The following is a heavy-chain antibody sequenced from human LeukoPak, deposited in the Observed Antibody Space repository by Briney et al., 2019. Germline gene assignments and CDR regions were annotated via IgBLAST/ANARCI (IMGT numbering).Heavy chain of an antibody. CDR1: GFTFSSYA. D-gene: IGHD2-2*02. CDR3: ARALGGYCSSTSCYTGWFDP. Sequence: GGSLRLSYAASGFTFSSYAMHWVRQAPGKGLEWVAVISYDGSNKYYADSVKGRFTISRDNSKNTLYLQMNSLRAEDTAVYYCARALGGYCSSTSCYTGWFDPWGQGTLVTVSS. CDR2: ISYDGSNK. V-gene: IGHV3-30-3*01. J-gene: IGHJ5*02.